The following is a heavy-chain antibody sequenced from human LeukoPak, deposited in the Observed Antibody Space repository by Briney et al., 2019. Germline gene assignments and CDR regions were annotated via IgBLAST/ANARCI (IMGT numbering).Heavy chain of an antibody. V-gene: IGHV1-2*02. CDR3: ARGRGGSYPLFDI. Sequence: AASVKVSCKASGYTFTGYYMHLVRQAPGQGLEWMGWINPNSGGTNYAQKFQGRVTMTRDTSISTAYMELSRLRSDDTAVYYCARGRGGSYPLFDIWGQGTMVTVSS. CDR2: INPNSGGT. CDR1: GYTFTGYY. D-gene: IGHD1-26*01. J-gene: IGHJ3*02.